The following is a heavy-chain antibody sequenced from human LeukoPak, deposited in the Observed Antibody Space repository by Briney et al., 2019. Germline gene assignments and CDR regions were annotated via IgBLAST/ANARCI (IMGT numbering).Heavy chain of an antibody. V-gene: IGHV3-11*01. D-gene: IGHD4-17*01. CDR3: ARARGYGDLGYYGMEV. J-gene: IGHJ6*02. CDR2: ISSSGSTI. CDR1: GFTFSDYY. Sequence: PGGSLRLSCAGSGFTFSDYYMSWIRQAPGKGLEWVSYISSSGSTIYYADSVKGRFTITRDNAKNSLYLQMNSLRAEDTAVYYCARARGYGDLGYYGMEVWGQGTTVTVSS.